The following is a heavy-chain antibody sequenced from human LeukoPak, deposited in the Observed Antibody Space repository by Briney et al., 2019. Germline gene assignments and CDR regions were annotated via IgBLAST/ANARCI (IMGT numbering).Heavy chain of an antibody. J-gene: IGHJ5*02. V-gene: IGHV4-39*02. CDR3: ARGHCTSGSCSRWFDP. D-gene: IGHD2-15*01. Sequence: SETLSLTCAVSGGSISSNSYYWGWIRQPPGKGLEWIGSIYYSGSTYYNPSLESRVTISVDTSKNQFSLKLSSVTAADTAVYYYARGHCTSGSCSRWFDPWGQGTLVTVSS. CDR1: GGSISSNSYY. CDR2: IYYSGST.